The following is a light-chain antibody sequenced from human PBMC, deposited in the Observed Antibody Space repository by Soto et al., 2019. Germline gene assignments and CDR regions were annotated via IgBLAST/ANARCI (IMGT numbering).Light chain of an antibody. CDR2: VKSDGSH. Sequence: QLVLTQSPSASASLGASVKLTCTLSSGHRSYAIAWHQQQPEKGPRYLMKVKSDGSHTKGDGIPDRFSGSSSGSERYLTISSLQSEDEADYCCHTWGSGFWVFGGGTKLTVL. CDR3: HTWGSGFWV. CDR1: SGHRSYA. V-gene: IGLV4-69*01. J-gene: IGLJ3*02.